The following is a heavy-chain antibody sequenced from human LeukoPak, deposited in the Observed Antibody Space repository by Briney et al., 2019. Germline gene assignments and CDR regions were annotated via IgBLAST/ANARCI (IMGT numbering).Heavy chain of an antibody. J-gene: IGHJ4*02. CDR1: GFTFSSYA. Sequence: PGRSLRLSCAASGFTFSSYAMHWVRQAPGKGLEWVAVISYDGSNKYYADSVKGRFTISRDNSKNTLYLQMNSLRAEDTAVYYCARGLSYGYDRALDYWGQGTLVTVSS. CDR2: ISYDGSNK. V-gene: IGHV3-30-3*01. D-gene: IGHD5-18*01. CDR3: ARGLSYGYDRALDY.